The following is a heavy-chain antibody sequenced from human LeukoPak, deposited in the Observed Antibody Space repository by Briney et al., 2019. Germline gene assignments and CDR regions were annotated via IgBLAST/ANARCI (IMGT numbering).Heavy chain of an antibody. CDR3: ARGSLYYDSSVADY. CDR1: GGSFSGYY. J-gene: IGHJ4*02. D-gene: IGHD3-22*01. Sequence: PSETLSLTCAVYGGSFSGYYWSWIRQPPGKGLEWIGEINHSGSTNYNPSLKSRVTISVDTSKNQFSLKLSSVAAADTAVYYCARGSLYYDSSVADYWGQGTLVTVSS. CDR2: INHSGST. V-gene: IGHV4-34*01.